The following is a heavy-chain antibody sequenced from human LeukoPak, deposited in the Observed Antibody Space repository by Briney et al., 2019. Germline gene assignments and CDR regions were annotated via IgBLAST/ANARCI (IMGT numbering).Heavy chain of an antibody. Sequence: SQTLSHTCTVSGDSIRSGGHFWSWIRQHPEKGLEWIGYIYYSGTTKYNPSLKSRVTISVDTSTNQFSLKLTSVTAADTAVYYCAREIITEGDCFDPWGQGILVTVSS. CDR2: IYYSGTT. V-gene: IGHV4-31*03. D-gene: IGHD3-10*01. CDR1: GDSIRSGGHF. CDR3: AREIITEGDCFDP. J-gene: IGHJ5*02.